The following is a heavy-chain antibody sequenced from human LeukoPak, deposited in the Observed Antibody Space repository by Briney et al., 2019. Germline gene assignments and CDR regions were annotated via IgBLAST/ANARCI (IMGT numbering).Heavy chain of an antibody. D-gene: IGHD6-13*01. CDR1: GFTFSSYW. CDR3: ATGGAGIDY. J-gene: IGHJ4*02. CDR2: INQDASEK. Sequence: GGSLRLSCAASGFTFSSYWMCWFRQAPGKGLEWVANINQDASEKHYVDSVKDRFTISRDNAKNSLYLQMNTLRAEDTAIYYCATGGAGIDYWGQGTLVTVSS. V-gene: IGHV3-7*01.